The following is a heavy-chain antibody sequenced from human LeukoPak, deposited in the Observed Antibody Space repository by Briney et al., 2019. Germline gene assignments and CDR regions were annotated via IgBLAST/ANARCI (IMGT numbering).Heavy chain of an antibody. J-gene: IGHJ4*02. Sequence: GGSLRLSCAASGFTLDKYGMSWVRQAPGKGLEWVSGINWNGDSTGYADSVKGRFTISKDNAKNSLYLQMNSLRVDDTAFYYCARDGSSGWHSDYWGQGTLVTVSS. CDR2: INWNGDST. CDR1: GFTLDKYG. V-gene: IGHV3-20*04. CDR3: ARDGSSGWHSDY. D-gene: IGHD6-19*01.